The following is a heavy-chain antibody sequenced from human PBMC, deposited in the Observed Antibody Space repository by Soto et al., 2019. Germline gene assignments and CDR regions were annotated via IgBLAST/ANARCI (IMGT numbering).Heavy chain of an antibody. CDR3: TTGHSSGLY. J-gene: IGHJ4*02. CDR2: IRSKTDGGTT. V-gene: IGHV3-15*01. Sequence: EVQLVESGGGLVRPGGSLRLSCAASGLTFNNAWMTWVRQAPGKGLEWVGHIRSKTDGGTTDYAAPVRGRFTLSRDDSKNTVYLEMNSLETEDTAKHYCTTGHSSGLYWGQGTLVTVSS. D-gene: IGHD6-19*01. CDR1: GLTFNNAW.